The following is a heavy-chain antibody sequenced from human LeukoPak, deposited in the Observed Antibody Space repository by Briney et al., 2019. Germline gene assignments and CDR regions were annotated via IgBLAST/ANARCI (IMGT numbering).Heavy chain of an antibody. CDR1: GFTFSNYA. CDR2: IIGSGGRT. V-gene: IGHV3-23*01. Sequence: GGSLRLSCAASGFTFSNYAMNWFRQAPGKGLEWVSNIIGSGGRTHYADSVQGRFTISRDNSKNTLYLQMNSLRPEDTAVYYCAKSLSSGWSSYYFGDWGQGTLVTVSS. D-gene: IGHD6-19*01. CDR3: AKSLSSGWSSYYFGD. J-gene: IGHJ4*02.